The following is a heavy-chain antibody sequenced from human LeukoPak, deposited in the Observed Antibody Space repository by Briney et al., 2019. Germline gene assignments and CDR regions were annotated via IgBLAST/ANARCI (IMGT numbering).Heavy chain of an antibody. CDR1: GGSISSYY. CDR3: ARDGEHGMDV. CDR2: IYYSGST. V-gene: IGHV4-59*01. Sequence: SETLSLTCTVSGGSISSYYWSWIRQPPGKGLEWIGYIYYSGSTNYNPSLKSRVTISVDTSKNQFSLKLSSVTAADTAVYYCARDGEHGMDVWGQGTTVTVYS. J-gene: IGHJ6*02. D-gene: IGHD2-21*01.